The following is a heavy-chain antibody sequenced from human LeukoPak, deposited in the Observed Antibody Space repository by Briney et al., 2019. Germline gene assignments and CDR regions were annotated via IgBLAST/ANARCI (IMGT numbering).Heavy chain of an antibody. CDR2: IYSGGDT. J-gene: IGHJ4*02. V-gene: IGHV3-66*02. CDR3: ARDFVTAAGFFDT. D-gene: IGHD6-13*01. CDR1: GFTVSSSY. Sequence: GGSLRLSCAASGFTVSSSYMSWVCQAPGKGPEWVSVIYSGGDTHYAGYVKGRFTISRDNSVNTPYLQMNSLRTEDTAVYYCARDFVTAAGFFDTWGQGTLVTVSS.